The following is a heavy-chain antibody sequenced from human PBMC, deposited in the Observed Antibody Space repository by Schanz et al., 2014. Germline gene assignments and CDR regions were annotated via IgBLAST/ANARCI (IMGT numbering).Heavy chain of an antibody. D-gene: IGHD2-15*01. CDR1: GYTFTSYA. CDR3: AKARRKSNCSGGRCFHYSYYGMDV. V-gene: IGHV3-23*04. J-gene: IGHJ6*02. Sequence: VQLVQSGAEVKKPGASVKVSCKASGYTFTSYAMSWVRQAPGKGLEWVSTISASGGSTYYAASVKGRFSISRDNSKNILYLQMNSLRAEDTAVYYCAKARRKSNCSGGRCFHYSYYGMDVWGQGTTVTVSS. CDR2: ISASGGST.